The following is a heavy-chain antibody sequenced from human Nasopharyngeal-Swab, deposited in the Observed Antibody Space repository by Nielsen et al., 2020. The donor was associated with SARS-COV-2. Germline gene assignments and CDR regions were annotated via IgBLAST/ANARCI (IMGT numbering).Heavy chain of an antibody. CDR2: ISGSGGST. CDR1: GFTFSSYA. V-gene: IGHV3-23*01. Sequence: GESLKISCAASGFTFSSYAMSWVRQAPGKGLEWVSAISGSGGSTYYADSVKGRFTISRDNSKNTLYLQMNSLRAEDTAVYYCARDTSDSSGWDWFDPWGQGTLVTVSS. CDR3: ARDTSDSSGWDWFDP. J-gene: IGHJ5*02. D-gene: IGHD6-19*01.